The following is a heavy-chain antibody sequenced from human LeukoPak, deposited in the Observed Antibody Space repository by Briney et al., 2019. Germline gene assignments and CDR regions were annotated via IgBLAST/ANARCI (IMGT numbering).Heavy chain of an antibody. D-gene: IGHD6-19*01. J-gene: IGHJ4*02. Sequence: GASVKVSCKASGGTFSSYDISWVRQAPGQGLEWMGRIIPILGIANYAQKFQGRVTITADKSTSTAYMELSSLRSEDTAMYYCARDLPSYSSGWYVDYWGQGTLVTVSS. V-gene: IGHV1-69*04. CDR3: ARDLPSYSSGWYVDY. CDR1: GGTFSSYD. CDR2: IIPILGIA.